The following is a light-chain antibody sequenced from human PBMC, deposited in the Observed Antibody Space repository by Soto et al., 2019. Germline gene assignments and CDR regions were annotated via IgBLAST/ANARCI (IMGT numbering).Light chain of an antibody. J-gene: IGLJ2*01. CDR3: AAWDDSLSVL. CDR2: RNN. V-gene: IGLV1-47*01. Sequence: QPVLTQPPSASGTPGQRVTISCSGSSSNIGSNYVYWYQQLPGTAPKLLIYRNNQRPSGVPDRFSGSKSGTSASLAISGRRSEDEADYYCAAWDDSLSVLFGGGTKRTVL. CDR1: SSNIGSNY.